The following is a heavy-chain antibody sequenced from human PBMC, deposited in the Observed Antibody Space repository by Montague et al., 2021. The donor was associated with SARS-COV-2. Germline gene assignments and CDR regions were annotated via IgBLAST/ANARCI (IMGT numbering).Heavy chain of an antibody. Sequence: SETLSLTCAVSGGSINSYYWSWIRQPPGKGLEWIGYIYYSGSTIXNPSLKSRVTISIDTSKNQFSLKPNSVTAADTAVYYCAGRPTPSYSSGWYRFYYAMDVWGQGTTVTVSS. CDR1: GGSINSYY. V-gene: IGHV4-59*01. CDR2: IYYSGST. J-gene: IGHJ6*02. D-gene: IGHD6-19*01. CDR3: AGRPTPSYSSGWYRFYYAMDV.